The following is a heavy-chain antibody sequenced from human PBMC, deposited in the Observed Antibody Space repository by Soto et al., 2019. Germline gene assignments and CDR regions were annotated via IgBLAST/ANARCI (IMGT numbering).Heavy chain of an antibody. Sequence: SXTLSLTCTVSGGSVSPYYWSWIVQPPGKGLEWIGYIYSFGSTNYNASLESRVSMSVDTSKNQVSLKLTSVTVADTAVYYCARHKSTVNILDYWGQGTLVTVSS. CDR3: ARHKSTVNILDY. CDR2: IYSFGST. J-gene: IGHJ4*02. CDR1: GGSVSPYY. D-gene: IGHD4-17*01. V-gene: IGHV4-59*08.